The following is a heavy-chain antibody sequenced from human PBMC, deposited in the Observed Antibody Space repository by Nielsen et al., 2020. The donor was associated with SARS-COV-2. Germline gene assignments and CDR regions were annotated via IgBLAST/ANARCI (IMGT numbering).Heavy chain of an antibody. CDR1: GFTFDDYA. CDR2: ISWNSGSM. J-gene: IGHJ4*02. Sequence: LRLSCAASGFTFDDYAMHWVRQAPGKGLEWVSGISWNSGSMGYADSVKGRFTISRDNAKNSLYLQMNGLRAEDTAIYYCARDGRIGYGVYLDYWGQGTPVTVSS. D-gene: IGHD5-12*01. V-gene: IGHV3-9*01. CDR3: ARDGRIGYGVYLDY.